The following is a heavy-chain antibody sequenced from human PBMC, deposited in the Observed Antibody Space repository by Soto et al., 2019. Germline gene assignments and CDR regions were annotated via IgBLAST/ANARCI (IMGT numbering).Heavy chain of an antibody. D-gene: IGHD3-10*01. J-gene: IGHJ4*02. CDR1: GGSISSDYYY. V-gene: IGHV4-39*01. Sequence: QLQLQESGPGLVKPSETLSLTCTVSGGSISSDYYYWGWIRQPPGKGLDWIGTIESGGNTYYNPSLESRVSLFGAMPKTQFSLKLSSVTAADTAIYYGVRKNLWAPGPVDNWGQGTLVTVSS. CDR2: IESGGNT. CDR3: VRKNLWAPGPVDN.